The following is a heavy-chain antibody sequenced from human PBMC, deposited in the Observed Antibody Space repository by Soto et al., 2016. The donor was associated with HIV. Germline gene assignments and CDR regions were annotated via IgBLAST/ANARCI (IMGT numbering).Heavy chain of an antibody. D-gene: IGHD3-22*01. J-gene: IGHJ4*02. CDR1: GFTVSSSY. CDR2: IYSGGNT. CDR3: ARDRPGYSDRTGSSVGVGYFEN. Sequence: EVQLVESGGGLVQPGGSLRLSCAASGFTVSSSYMSWVRQTPGKGLEWVPVIYSGGNTYYANSVAGRFTISRDNSNNILFLQMNSLRAEDTAVYYCARDRPGYSDRTGSSVGVGYFENWGQGNLVTVSS. V-gene: IGHV3-66*01.